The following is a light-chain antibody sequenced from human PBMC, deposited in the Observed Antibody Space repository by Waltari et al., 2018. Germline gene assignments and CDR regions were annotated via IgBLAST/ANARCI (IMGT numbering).Light chain of an antibody. CDR3: QTWDTGIV. V-gene: IGLV4-69*01. CDR1: TGHNNYA. Sequence: QLVLTQSPSASASLGASVRLTCTLSTGHNNYAIAWHQQHPEKGPRYLVKVNNDGRHSKGDGIPVRFSASSSGAERYLTISSLQSEDEADYYCQTWDTGIVFGGGTKLTVL. CDR2: VNNDGRH. J-gene: IGLJ2*01.